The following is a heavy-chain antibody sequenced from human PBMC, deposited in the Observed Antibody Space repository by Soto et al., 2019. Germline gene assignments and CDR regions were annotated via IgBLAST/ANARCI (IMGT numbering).Heavy chain of an antibody. D-gene: IGHD1-7*01. J-gene: IGHJ6*03. CDR3: AGTTSLQWYYMDV. Sequence: QVQLQQSGPGLVKPSQTLSLTCAISGDSVSSNSAAWNWIRQSPSGGLEWLGRTYYRSRWYNDYAVSVRSRITINPDTSKNQFSLHPNSVTPEDTAVYYCAGTTSLQWYYMDVWGKGTTVTGSS. CDR1: GDSVSSNSAA. V-gene: IGHV6-1*01. CDR2: TYYRSRWYN.